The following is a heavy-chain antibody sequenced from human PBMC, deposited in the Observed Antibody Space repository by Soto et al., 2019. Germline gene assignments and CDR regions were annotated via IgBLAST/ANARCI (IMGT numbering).Heavy chain of an antibody. Sequence: ASVKVSCKASGGTFSSYAISWVRQAPGQGLEWMGGIIPIFGTANYAQKFQGRVTIIADESTSTAYMELSSLRSEDTAVYYCAGIMITFGGVIVHYYFDYWGQGTLVTVSS. CDR1: GGTFSSYA. CDR2: IIPIFGTA. CDR3: AGIMITFGGVIVHYYFDY. J-gene: IGHJ4*02. V-gene: IGHV1-69*13. D-gene: IGHD3-16*02.